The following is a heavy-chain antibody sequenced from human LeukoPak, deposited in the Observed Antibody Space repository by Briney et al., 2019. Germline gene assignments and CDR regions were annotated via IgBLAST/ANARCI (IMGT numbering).Heavy chain of an antibody. CDR2: IKQDGSEK. CDR1: GFTFSSYW. Sequence: GGSLRLSCAASGFTFSSYWMSWVRQAPGKGLEWVANIKQDGSEKYYVDSVKGRFTISRDNAKNSLYLQMNSLRAEDTAVYYCARDTPIAAAGYFDYWGQGTLVTVSS. V-gene: IGHV3-7*03. D-gene: IGHD6-13*01. CDR3: ARDTPIAAAGYFDY. J-gene: IGHJ4*02.